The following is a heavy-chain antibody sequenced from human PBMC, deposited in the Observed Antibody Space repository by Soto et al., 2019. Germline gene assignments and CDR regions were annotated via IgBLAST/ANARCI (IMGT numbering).Heavy chain of an antibody. Sequence: SETLSLTCTVSGGSISSGDYYWSWIRQPPGKGLEWIGYINYSGSTYYNPSLKSRVTISVDTSKNQFSLKLSSVTAADTAVYYCARDGDYYDSSGYQIPGGYWGQGTLVTVSS. CDR3: ARDGDYYDSSGYQIPGGY. V-gene: IGHV4-30-4*01. CDR2: INYSGST. CDR1: GGSISSGDYY. D-gene: IGHD3-22*01. J-gene: IGHJ4*02.